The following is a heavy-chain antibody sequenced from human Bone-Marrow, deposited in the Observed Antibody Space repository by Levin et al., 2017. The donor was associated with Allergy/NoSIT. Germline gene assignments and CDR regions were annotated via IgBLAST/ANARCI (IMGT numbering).Heavy chain of an antibody. V-gene: IGHV3-21*01. D-gene: IGHD1-14*01. J-gene: IGHJ6*02. CDR3: ARDTSEPNYYYYGMDV. CDR1: GFTFSSYS. Sequence: GESLKISCAASGFTFSSYSMNWVRQAPGKGLEWVSSISSSSSYIYYADSVKGRFTISRDNAKNSLYLQMNSLRAEDTAVYYCARDTSEPNYYYYGMDVWGQGTTVTVSS. CDR2: ISSSSSYI.